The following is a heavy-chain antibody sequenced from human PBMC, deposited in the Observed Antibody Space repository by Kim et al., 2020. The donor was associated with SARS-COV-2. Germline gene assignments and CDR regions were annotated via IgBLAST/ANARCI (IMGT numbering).Heavy chain of an antibody. J-gene: IGHJ4*02. V-gene: IGHV3-48*03. D-gene: IGHD6-19*01. CDR3: ARGSTVAGTSDFDY. CDR1: GFTFSSYE. Sequence: GGSLRLSCAASGFTFSSYEMNWVRQAPGKGLEWVSYISSSGSTIYYADSVKGRFTISRDNAKNSLYLQMNSLRPEDTSVYYCARGSTVAGTSDFDYWGQGNLGTVSS. CDR2: ISSSGSTI.